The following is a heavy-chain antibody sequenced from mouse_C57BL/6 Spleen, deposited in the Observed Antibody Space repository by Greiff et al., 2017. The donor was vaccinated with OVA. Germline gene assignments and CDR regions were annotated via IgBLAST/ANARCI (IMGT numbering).Heavy chain of an antibody. Sequence: EVQLQQSGAELVKPGASVKLSCTASGFNITDYYMHWVKQRTEQGLEWIGRIDPEDGETKYAPKFQGKATITADTSSNTAYLQLSSLTSEDTAVYYCATAYYSNYDWYFDVWGTGTTVTVSS. J-gene: IGHJ1*03. V-gene: IGHV14-2*01. CDR2: IDPEDGET. CDR1: GFNITDYY. D-gene: IGHD2-5*01. CDR3: ATAYYSNYDWYFDV.